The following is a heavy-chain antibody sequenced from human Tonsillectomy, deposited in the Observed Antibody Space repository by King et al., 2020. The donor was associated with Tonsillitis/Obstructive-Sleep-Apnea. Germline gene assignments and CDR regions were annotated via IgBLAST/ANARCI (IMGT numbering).Heavy chain of an antibody. CDR1: GFTFDDYA. Sequence: VQLVESGGGLVQPGRSLRLSCAASGFTFDDYAMYWVRQAPGKGLEGGSGISWNSGTIGYADSVKGRFTICRDNAKNSLYLQMNSLRAEDTALYYCAKDLIIATAGTPGDAFDIWGQGTMVSVSS. V-gene: IGHV3-9*01. CDR2: ISWNSGTI. D-gene: IGHD6-13*01. J-gene: IGHJ3*02. CDR3: AKDLIIATAGTPGDAFDI.